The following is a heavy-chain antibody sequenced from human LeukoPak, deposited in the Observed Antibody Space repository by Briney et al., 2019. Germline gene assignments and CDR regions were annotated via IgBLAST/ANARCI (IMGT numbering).Heavy chain of an antibody. V-gene: IGHV1-18*01. CDR1: GYTFTGFG. J-gene: IGHJ3*02. CDR2: ISAYNGNT. CDR3: ARDSDNWNEFNAFDI. D-gene: IGHD1-1*01. Sequence: ASVKVSCKASGYTFTGFGISGVRQAPGQGLDWMGWISAYNGNTNYAQNLQGRVTTTTDTSTSTGYMELRRLRSDDTAVYYCARDSDNWNEFNAFDIWGQGTMVTVSS.